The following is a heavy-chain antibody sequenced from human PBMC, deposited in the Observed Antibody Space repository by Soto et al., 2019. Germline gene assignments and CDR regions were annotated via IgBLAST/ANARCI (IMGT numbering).Heavy chain of an antibody. V-gene: IGHV3-23*01. CDR3: ARPDDC. CDR2: ISGSGGHT. CDR1: GFTFSSYA. D-gene: IGHD2-2*01. Sequence: EVQLLESGGGLVQPGESLRLSCAASGFTFSSYAMTWVRQAPGKGLEWVSGISGSGGHTNYADSVRGRFTISRDNSKNTLYLQVSSLRAEDTAVYYCARPDDCWGQGALVIVSS. J-gene: IGHJ4*02.